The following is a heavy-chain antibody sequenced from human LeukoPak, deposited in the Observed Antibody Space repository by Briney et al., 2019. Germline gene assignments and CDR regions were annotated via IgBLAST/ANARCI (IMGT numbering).Heavy chain of an antibody. CDR1: GFTVSSNY. D-gene: IGHD6-13*01. CDR2: IYSGGST. Sequence: PGGSLRLSCAASGFTVSSNYMSWVRQAPGKGLEWVSVIYSGGSTYYAASVKGRFTISRDNSKNTLYLQMNSLRAEDTAVYYCARDPRRAAAGISGVFFSYWGQGTLVTVSS. V-gene: IGHV3-66*01. CDR3: ARDPRRAAAGISGVFFSY. J-gene: IGHJ4*02.